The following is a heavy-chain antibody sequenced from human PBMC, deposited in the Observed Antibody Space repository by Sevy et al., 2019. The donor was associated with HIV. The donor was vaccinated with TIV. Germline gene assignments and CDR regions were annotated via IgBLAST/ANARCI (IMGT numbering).Heavy chain of an antibody. CDR3: ARDSSYCSGDKCYDVFDI. V-gene: IGHV3-7*01. CDR2: IKRDESVK. J-gene: IGHJ3*02. Sequence: GGSLRLSCAASGFTFSDYWMTWVRQSPGKDLEWVANIKRDESVKHYVDSVKGRFSVSRDNAKNSLYLHMNSLRADDTALYYCARDSSYCSGDKCYDVFDIWGQGTMVTVPS. CDR1: GFTFSDYW. D-gene: IGHD2-21*01.